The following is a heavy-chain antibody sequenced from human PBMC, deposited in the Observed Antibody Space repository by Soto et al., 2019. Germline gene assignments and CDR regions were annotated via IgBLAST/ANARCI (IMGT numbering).Heavy chain of an antibody. CDR1: GGSVSSGSYY. D-gene: IGHD2-15*01. CDR2: IYNSGST. J-gene: IGHJ3*02. Sequence: SETLSLTCTVSGGSVSSGSYYWSWIRQPPGKGLEWIGYIYNSGSTNYNPSLKSRVTVSVDTSKNQFSLKLNSVTAADTAVYYCARDSRYCSGGSCYPGACDIWGQGTMVNVS. CDR3: ARDSRYCSGGSCYPGACDI. V-gene: IGHV4-61*01.